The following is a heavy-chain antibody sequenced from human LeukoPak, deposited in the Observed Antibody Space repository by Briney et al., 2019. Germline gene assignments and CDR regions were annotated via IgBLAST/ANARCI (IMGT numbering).Heavy chain of an antibody. D-gene: IGHD3-10*01. Sequence: ASVKVSCKVSGYTLTELSMHWVRLAPGKGLEWMGGFDPEDGETIYAQKFQGRVTMTEDTSTDTAYMELSSLRSEDTAVYYCATRSSNAYGLTYYGMDVWGNGTTVTVSS. CDR2: FDPEDGET. CDR3: ATRSSNAYGLTYYGMDV. V-gene: IGHV1-24*01. CDR1: GYTLTELS. J-gene: IGHJ6*04.